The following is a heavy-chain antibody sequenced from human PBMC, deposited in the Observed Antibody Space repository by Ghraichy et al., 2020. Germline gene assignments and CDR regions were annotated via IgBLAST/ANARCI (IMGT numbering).Heavy chain of an antibody. CDR1: GVSISSSY. CDR2: VDNSGNT. D-gene: IGHD2-2*01. J-gene: IGHJ5*02. V-gene: IGHV4-59*08. CDR3: AGLGYCRSTNCPFDP. Sequence: SQTLSLTCTVSGVSISSSYWSWIRQPPGKTLEWIGCVDNSGNTRYNPSLKSRVTISVDTSKTQFSLHLTSVTAADTAVYYCAGLGYCRSTNCPFDPWGQGTLVTVSS.